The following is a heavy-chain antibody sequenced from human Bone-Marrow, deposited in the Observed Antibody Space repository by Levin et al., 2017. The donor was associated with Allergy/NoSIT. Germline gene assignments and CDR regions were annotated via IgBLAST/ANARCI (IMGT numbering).Heavy chain of an antibody. Sequence: SETLSLTCDVNGGSFSGFYWTWLRQTPGKGLEWIGEINQSGSTKYNPSLKSRGTISIDTSKNHFFLKLTSATAADTAVYYCAGTVWGSSRRLFDAWGQGTLVTVSS. J-gene: IGHJ4*02. CDR1: GGSFSGFY. D-gene: IGHD3-16*02. V-gene: IGHV4-34*01. CDR3: AGTVWGSSRRLFDA. CDR2: INQSGST.